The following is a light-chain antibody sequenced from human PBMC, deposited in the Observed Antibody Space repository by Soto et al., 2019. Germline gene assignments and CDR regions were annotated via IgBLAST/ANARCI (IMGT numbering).Light chain of an antibody. J-gene: IGLJ3*02. CDR1: SSNIGSNT. CDR3: AAWDDSLNGWV. V-gene: IGLV1-44*01. CDR2: SNN. Sequence: QSVLTQPPSASGTPGQRVTISCSGSSSNIGSNTVNWYQQLPGTAPKPLIYSNNPRPSGVPDRFSGSKSGISASLAISGLQSEDEADYYCAAWDDSLNGWVFGGGTKLTVL.